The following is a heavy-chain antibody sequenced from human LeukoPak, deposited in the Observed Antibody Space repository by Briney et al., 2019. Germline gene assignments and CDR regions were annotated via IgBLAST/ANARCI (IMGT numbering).Heavy chain of an antibody. CDR2: INSDGSST. CDR1: GFTFSSYW. D-gene: IGHD3-10*02. J-gene: IGHJ6*04. V-gene: IGHV3-74*01. Sequence: GGPLRLSCAASGFTFSSYWMHWVRQAPGKGLVWVSRINSDGSSTSYADSVKGRFTISRDNSKNTLYLQMNSLRAEDTAVYHCAELGITMIGGVWGKGTTVTISS. CDR3: AELGITMIGGV.